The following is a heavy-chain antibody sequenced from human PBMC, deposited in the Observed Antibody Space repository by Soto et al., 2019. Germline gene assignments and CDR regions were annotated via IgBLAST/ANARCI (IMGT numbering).Heavy chain of an antibody. J-gene: IGHJ3*02. V-gene: IGHV3-23*01. Sequence: HPGGSLRLSCAASGFTFRSSGMSWVRQAPGKGLEWVSAVSSSGGNTYYADSVKGRFTISRDNSKNTLYLQMNSLRAEDTAVYHCVNQRGSYAYDAFDIWGQGTMVTVSS. CDR2: VSSSGGNT. D-gene: IGHD3-16*01. CDR1: GFTFRSSG. CDR3: VNQRGSYAYDAFDI.